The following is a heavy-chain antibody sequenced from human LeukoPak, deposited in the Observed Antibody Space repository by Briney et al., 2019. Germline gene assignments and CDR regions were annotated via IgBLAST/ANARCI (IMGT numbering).Heavy chain of an antibody. V-gene: IGHV3-7*01. CDR2: IRQDGSEK. CDR1: GFAFSSYW. CDR3: AREKYSFAMDV. J-gene: IGHJ6*02. Sequence: GGSLRLSCAASGFAFSSYWMSWVRQAPGKGLEWVANIRQDGSEKYYVDSVKGRFIVSRDNAKNSLYLQMNSLRAEDTAVYYCAREKYSFAMDVWGQGTTVTVSS. D-gene: IGHD5-12*01.